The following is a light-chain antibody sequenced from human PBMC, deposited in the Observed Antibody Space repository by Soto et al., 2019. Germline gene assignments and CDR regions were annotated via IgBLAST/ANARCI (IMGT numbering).Light chain of an antibody. CDR1: QSVSINY. CDR3: QQYGSSPALT. V-gene: IGKV3-20*01. CDR2: GAS. J-gene: IGKJ4*01. Sequence: EIVLTQSPGTLSLSPGETATLSCRASQSVSINYLAWYQQKPGQAPRLXXYGASGRATGIPDRFSGSESGTDFTLTISRLEPEDFAVYDGQQYGSSPALTFGGGTKVDI.